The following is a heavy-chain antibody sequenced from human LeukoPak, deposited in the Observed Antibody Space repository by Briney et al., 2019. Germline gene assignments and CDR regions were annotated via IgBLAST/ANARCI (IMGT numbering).Heavy chain of an antibody. D-gene: IGHD3-22*01. V-gene: IGHV1-2*02. Sequence: GASVKVSCTASGYTFTGYYMHWVRQAPGQGLEWMGWINPKSGGTNYAQKFQGRVTMTRDTSISTAYMELSRLRSDDTAVYYCTRNTHFYDSIGYDEDYWGQGTLVTVSS. J-gene: IGHJ4*02. CDR1: GYTFTGYY. CDR2: INPKSGGT. CDR3: TRNTHFYDSIGYDEDY.